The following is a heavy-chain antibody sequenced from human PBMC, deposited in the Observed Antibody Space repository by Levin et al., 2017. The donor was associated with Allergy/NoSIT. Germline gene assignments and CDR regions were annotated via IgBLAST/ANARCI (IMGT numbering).Heavy chain of an antibody. CDR1: GGSISSSSYY. J-gene: IGHJ3*02. CDR3: ARDVGVRFKGGGAFDI. V-gene: IGHV4-39*07. Sequence: SETLSLTCTVSGGSISSSSYYWGWIRQPPGKGLEWIGSIYYSGSTYYNPSLKSRVTISVDTSKNQFSLKLSSVTAADTAVYYWARDVGVRFKGGGAFDIWGQGTMVTVSS. CDR2: IYYSGST. D-gene: IGHD3-3*01.